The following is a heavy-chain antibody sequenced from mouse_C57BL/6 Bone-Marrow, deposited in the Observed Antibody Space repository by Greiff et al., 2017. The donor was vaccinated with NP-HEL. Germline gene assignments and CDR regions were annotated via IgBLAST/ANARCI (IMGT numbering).Heavy chain of an antibody. V-gene: IGHV1-55*01. CDR1: GYTFTSYW. CDR2: IYPGSGST. CDR3: AREGFAY. Sequence: QVQLQQPGAELVKPGASVKMSCKASGYTFTSYWITWVKQRPGQGLEWIGDIYPGSGSTNYTAKFKSKATLTVDTSSSTAYMQLSSLTYEDTAVYYCAREGFAYWGKGTLVTVSA. J-gene: IGHJ3*01.